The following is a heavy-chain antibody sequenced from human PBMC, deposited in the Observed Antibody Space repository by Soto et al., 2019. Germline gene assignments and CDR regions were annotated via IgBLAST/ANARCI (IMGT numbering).Heavy chain of an antibody. Sequence: KPSETLSLTCTVSGGSISSYYWSWIRQPPGKGLEWIGYIYYSGSTHYNPSLKSRVTISVDTSKNQFSLKLSSVTAADTAVYYCGRGTIFGVVPLYYCYMDVWGKGTTVTRSS. D-gene: IGHD3-3*01. CDR1: GGSISSYY. V-gene: IGHV4-59*01. J-gene: IGHJ6*03. CDR2: IYYSGST. CDR3: GRGTIFGVVPLYYCYMDV.